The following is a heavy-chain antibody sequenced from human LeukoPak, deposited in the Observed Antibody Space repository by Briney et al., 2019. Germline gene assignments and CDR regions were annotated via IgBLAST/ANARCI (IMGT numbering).Heavy chain of an antibody. D-gene: IGHD5-18*01. Sequence: ASVKVSCKASGGTFSSYAITWVRQAPGQGLEWMGWISAYNGNTNYAQKLQGRVSMTTDTSTSTAYMELRSLRSDDTAVYYCALTTRAASAFDIWGQGTMVTVSS. CDR2: ISAYNGNT. V-gene: IGHV1-18*01. J-gene: IGHJ3*02. CDR3: ALTTRAASAFDI. CDR1: GGTFSSYA.